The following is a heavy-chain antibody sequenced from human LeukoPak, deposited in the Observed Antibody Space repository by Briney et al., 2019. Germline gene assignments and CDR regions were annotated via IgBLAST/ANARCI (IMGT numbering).Heavy chain of an antibody. CDR3: ASLSGNRSDYGDYVFAY. V-gene: IGHV1-24*01. CDR2: FDPEDGET. Sequence: ASVKVSCKVSGYTLTELSMHWVRQAPGKGLEWMGGFDPEDGETIYAQKFQGRVTMTEDTSTDTAYMELSSLRSEDTAVYYCASLSGNRSDYGDYVFAYWGQGTLVTVSS. CDR1: GYTLTELS. D-gene: IGHD4-17*01. J-gene: IGHJ4*02.